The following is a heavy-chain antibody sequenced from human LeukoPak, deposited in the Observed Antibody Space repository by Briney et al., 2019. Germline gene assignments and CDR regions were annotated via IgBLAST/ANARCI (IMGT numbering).Heavy chain of an antibody. D-gene: IGHD6-13*01. J-gene: IGHJ4*02. V-gene: IGHV4-34*01. CDR3: ARGRKLVANAAAGILFDY. CDR1: GGSFSGYY. Sequence: SETLSLTCAVYGGSFSGYYWSWIRQPPGKGLEWIGEINHSGSTNYNPSLKSRVTISVDTSKNQFSLKLSSVTAADTAVYYCARGRKLVANAAAGILFDYWGQGTLVTVSS. CDR2: INHSGST.